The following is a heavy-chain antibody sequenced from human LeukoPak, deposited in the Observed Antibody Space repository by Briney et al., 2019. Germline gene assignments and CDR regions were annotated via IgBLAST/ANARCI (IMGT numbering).Heavy chain of an antibody. Sequence: GASVKVSCKASGYTFTGYYMHWVRQAPGQGLEWMGRINPNSGGTNYAKKFQGRVTMTRDTSISTAYMELSRLRSDDTAVYYCARTVAGDNDAFDIWGQGKMITVSS. CDR2: INPNSGGT. D-gene: IGHD6-19*01. CDR1: GYTFTGYY. CDR3: ARTVAGDNDAFDI. V-gene: IGHV1-2*06. J-gene: IGHJ3*02.